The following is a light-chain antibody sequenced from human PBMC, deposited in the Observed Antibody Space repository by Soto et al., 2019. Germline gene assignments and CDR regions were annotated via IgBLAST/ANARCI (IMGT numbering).Light chain of an antibody. CDR2: DAS. V-gene: IGKV3-20*01. CDR1: QTVGRNY. J-gene: IGKJ4*01. CDR3: QQYATSPLT. Sequence: EIVLTQSPGTLSVSPGERATLSCRASQTVGRNYLAWYQQKPGQAPRLLIYDASSRATVIPDKFSGGGSGTDFTLTISRVEPEDFAVYYCQQYATSPLTFGGGTKVETK.